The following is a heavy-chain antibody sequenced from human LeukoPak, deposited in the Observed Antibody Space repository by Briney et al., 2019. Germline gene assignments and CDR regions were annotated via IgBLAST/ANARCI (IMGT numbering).Heavy chain of an antibody. Sequence: SETLSLTCNVSGYSISRGYYWGWIRQPSGKGLEWIGSVHHTGSTYYNPSLRSRVSISVDKSTNHISLEVTSVTAADTAVYYCARDWGFGDSEDWFDPWGQGTLVTVSS. CDR2: VHHTGST. CDR3: ARDWGFGDSEDWFDP. CDR1: GYSISRGYY. V-gene: IGHV4-38-2*02. D-gene: IGHD3-10*01. J-gene: IGHJ5*02.